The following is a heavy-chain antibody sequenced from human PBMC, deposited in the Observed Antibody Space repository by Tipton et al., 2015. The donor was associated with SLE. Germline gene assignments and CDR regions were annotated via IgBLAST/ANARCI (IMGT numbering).Heavy chain of an antibody. CDR2: IYYSGST. CDR3: ARVRRTGPGDY. V-gene: IGHV4-30-4*01. J-gene: IGHJ4*02. Sequence: TLSLTCAVYGGSFSGDYYWSWIRQPPGKGLEWIGYIYYSGSTYYNPSLKSRVTISVDTSKNQFSLKLSSVTAADTAVYYCARVRRTGPGDYWGQGTLVTVSS. CDR1: GGSFSGDYY. D-gene: IGHD1-1*01.